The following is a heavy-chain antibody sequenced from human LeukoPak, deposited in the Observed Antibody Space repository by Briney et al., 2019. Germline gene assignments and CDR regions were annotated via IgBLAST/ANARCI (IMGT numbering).Heavy chain of an antibody. V-gene: IGHV3-49*03. J-gene: IGHJ4*02. CDR3: TREIRYFDWFQADY. CDR2: IRSKAYGGTA. Sequence: GGSLRLSCTASGLTFGDHSVSWFRQAPGKGLEWVGFIRSKAYGGTAEYAASVKGRFTISRDDSKSVAYLQMDSLKTEDTAVYYCTREIRYFDWFQADYWGQGTLVTVTS. CDR1: GLTFGDHS. D-gene: IGHD3-9*01.